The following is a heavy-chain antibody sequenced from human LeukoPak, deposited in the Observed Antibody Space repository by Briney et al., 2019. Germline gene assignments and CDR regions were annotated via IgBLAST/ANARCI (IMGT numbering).Heavy chain of an antibody. D-gene: IGHD6-19*01. CDR3: AKDGAQYSSGPQCDP. V-gene: IGHV3-23*01. CDR1: GLHFNGTA. Sequence: GGSLRLSCAASGLHFNGTAMSWVRQAPGKGLEWFSAIIHDGMNAYYAYSVKGRFTISRDTSKKTVSLEMSSLTAADTGVYYCAKDGAQYSSGPQCDPRGQGALVTVSP. J-gene: IGHJ5*02. CDR2: IIHDGMNA.